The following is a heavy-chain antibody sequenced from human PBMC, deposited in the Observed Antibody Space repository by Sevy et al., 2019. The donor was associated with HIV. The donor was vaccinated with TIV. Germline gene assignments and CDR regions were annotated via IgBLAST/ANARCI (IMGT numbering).Heavy chain of an antibody. CDR1: GYTFTSYG. CDR2: ISGYDGKT. V-gene: IGHV1-18*01. J-gene: IGHJ4*02. D-gene: IGHD3-22*01. Sequence: ASVKVSCRASGYTFTSYGISWVRQAPGKGLEWLGWISGYDGKTNYAQKVQGRVTMNTDTLTTTAYMELRGLRIDDTAVYYCARDRRVYDGSFGRADFWAQGTLVTVSS. CDR3: ARDRRVYDGSFGRADF.